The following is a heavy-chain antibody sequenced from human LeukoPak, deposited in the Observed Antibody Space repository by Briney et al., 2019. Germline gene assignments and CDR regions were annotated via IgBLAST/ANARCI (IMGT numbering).Heavy chain of an antibody. D-gene: IGHD3-22*01. CDR2: ISTSGGST. CDR3: AKSRGAINDVFDI. J-gene: IGHJ3*02. CDR1: GFSFSSFA. V-gene: IGHV3-23*01. Sequence: PGGSLRLSCAAAGFSFSSFAMSWVRRAQGKGLEWVSGISTSGGSTYYADSVKGRFTISRDNSKNTLYVQMSSLRAEDTAEYYCAKSRGAINDVFDIWGQGTMVTVS.